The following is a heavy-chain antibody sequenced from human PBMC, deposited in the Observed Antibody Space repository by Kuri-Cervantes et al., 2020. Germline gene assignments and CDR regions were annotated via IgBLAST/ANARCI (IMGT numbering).Heavy chain of an antibody. J-gene: IGHJ4*02. V-gene: IGHV3-21*04. CDR1: GSTFSSYS. CDR3: ANSGLISVGPFDY. CDR2: ISSSSSYI. D-gene: IGHD2-8*01. Sequence: GGSLRLSCAASGSTFSSYSMNWVRQAPGKGLEWVSSISSSSSYIYYAGSVKGRFTISRDNSKNTLYLQMNSLRAEDTAVYYCANSGLISVGPFDYWGQGTLVTVSS.